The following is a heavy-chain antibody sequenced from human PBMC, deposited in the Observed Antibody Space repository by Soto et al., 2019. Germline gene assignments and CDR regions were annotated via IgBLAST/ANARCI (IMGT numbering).Heavy chain of an antibody. Sequence: QVQLVQSGAEMREPGSSVKVSCKASGGTFSSSAINWLRQAPGQGPEWMGGIIPTFGTANYIEKFRGRVTITADTSTSTAYREVRSLTSEYTPMYSWARAETAVHRGFDIWGQGTMVTVSA. CDR1: GGTFSSSA. CDR2: IIPTFGTA. J-gene: IGHJ3*02. D-gene: IGHD1-1*01. V-gene: IGHV1-69*06. CDR3: ARAETAVHRGFDI.